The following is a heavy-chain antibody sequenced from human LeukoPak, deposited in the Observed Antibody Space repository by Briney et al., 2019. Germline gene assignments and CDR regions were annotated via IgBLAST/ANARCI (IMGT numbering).Heavy chain of an antibody. V-gene: IGHV3-21*01. CDR1: GFIFSSYS. D-gene: IGHD5-12*01. J-gene: IGHJ6*03. CDR3: AYTSGYDFGSYYYYYMDV. CDR2: ISSGSSYI. Sequence: GGSLRLSCAASGFIFSSYSMNWVRQAPGKGLEWVSSISSGSSYIYYADSVKGRFTTSRDNAKNSLYLQMNSLSAEDTAVYYCAYTSGYDFGSYYYYYMDVWGKGTTVTVSS.